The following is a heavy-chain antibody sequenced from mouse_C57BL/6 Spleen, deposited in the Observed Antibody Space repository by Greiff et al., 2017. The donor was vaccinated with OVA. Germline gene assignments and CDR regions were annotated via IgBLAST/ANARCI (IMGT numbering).Heavy chain of an antibody. CDR1: GYTFTDYY. CDR3: ARGSTVVAMDY. V-gene: IGHV1-84*01. D-gene: IGHD1-1*01. CDR2: IYPGSGNT. Sequence: QVHVKQSGPELVKPGASVKISCKASGYTFTDYYINWVKQRPGQGLEWIGWIYPGSGNTKYNEKFKGKATLTVDTSSSTAYMQLSSLTSEDSAVYFCARGSTVVAMDYWGQGTSVTVSS. J-gene: IGHJ4*01.